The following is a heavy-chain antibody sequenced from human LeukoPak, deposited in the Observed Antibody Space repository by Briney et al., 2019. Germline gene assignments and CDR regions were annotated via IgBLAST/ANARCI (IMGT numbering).Heavy chain of an antibody. D-gene: IGHD1-1*01. J-gene: IGHJ5*02. CDR2: ISSSSSYI. CDR3: ARDLSAAGTPTGFDP. V-gene: IGHV3-21*01. CDR1: GSTFSSYS. Sequence: GGSLRLSCAASGSTFSSYSMNWVRQAPGKGLEWVSSISSSSSYIYYADSVKGRFTISRDNAKNSLYLQMNSLRAEDTAVYYCARDLSAAGTPTGFDPWGQGTLVTVSS.